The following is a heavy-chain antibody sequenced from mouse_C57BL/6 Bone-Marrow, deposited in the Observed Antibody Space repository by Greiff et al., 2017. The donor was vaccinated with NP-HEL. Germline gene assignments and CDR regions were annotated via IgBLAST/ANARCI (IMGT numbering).Heavy chain of an antibody. J-gene: IGHJ4*01. D-gene: IGHD2-5*01. CDR3: ARRSNYGHYYAMDY. CDR2: IFPGSGST. Sequence: QVQLKESGPELVKPGASVKISCKASGYTFTDYYINWVKQRPGQGLEWIGWIFPGSGSTYYNEKFKGKATLTVDKSSSTAYMLLSSLTSEDSAVYFCARRSNYGHYYAMDYWGQGTSVTVSS. CDR1: GYTFTDYY. V-gene: IGHV1-75*01.